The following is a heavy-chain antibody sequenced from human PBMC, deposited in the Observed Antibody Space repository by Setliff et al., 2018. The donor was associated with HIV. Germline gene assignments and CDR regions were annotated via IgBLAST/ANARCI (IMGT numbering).Heavy chain of an antibody. Sequence: GGSLRLSCAASGFTFSSYAMSWVRQAPGKGLEWVSAISPTGTGTYYADSLKGRFSISRDNSKNTVFLQLNALRRDDTAVYYCASAGIPTGGTSTSLDFWGQGALVTVSS. D-gene: IGHD1-1*01. V-gene: IGHV3-23*01. CDR1: GFTFSSYA. CDR3: ASAGIPTGGTSTSLDF. J-gene: IGHJ4*02. CDR2: ISPTGTGT.